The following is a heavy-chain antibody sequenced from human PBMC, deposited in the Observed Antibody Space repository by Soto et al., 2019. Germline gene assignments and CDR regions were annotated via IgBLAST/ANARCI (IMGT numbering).Heavy chain of an antibody. CDR2: IYYSGST. D-gene: IGHD2-8*02. CDR1: GGSISNYY. Sequence: SETLSLTCTVSGGSISNYYWSWIRQPPGKGLELIGCIYYSGSTNYNPSLKSRVTISVDTSKNQFSLKLTSVTAADTAVYYCARDKITGLFDYWGQGTLVTVSS. V-gene: IGHV4-59*12. J-gene: IGHJ4*02. CDR3: ARDKITGLFDY.